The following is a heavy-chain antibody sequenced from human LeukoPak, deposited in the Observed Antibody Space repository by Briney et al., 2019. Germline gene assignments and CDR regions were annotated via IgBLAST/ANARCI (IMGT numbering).Heavy chain of an antibody. D-gene: IGHD2-15*01. CDR2: IRTNTGSP. V-gene: IGHV7-4-1*02. Sequence: ASVKVSCKASGYTFTTYAINWVRQASGQGLEYMGWIRTNTGSPTYAQGFTGRFVFSLDTSVNTAYLQISSLKAEDTAVYYCAKDLDSAAFDIWGQGTMVTVSS. CDR1: GYTFTTYA. J-gene: IGHJ3*02. CDR3: AKDLDSAAFDI.